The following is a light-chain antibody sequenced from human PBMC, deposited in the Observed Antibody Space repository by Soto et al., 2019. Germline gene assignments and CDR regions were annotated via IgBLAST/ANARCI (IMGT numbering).Light chain of an antibody. CDR1: QSVSSY. CDR2: DAS. J-gene: IGKJ5*01. CDR3: QQHNQWPIT. Sequence: EIVLTQSPATLSLSPGEGATLSCRASQSVSSYLAWYQRKPGQAPRLLIYDASNMATGIPARFSGSGSGTDFTLTISSLQSEDSAVYYCQQHNQWPITFGQGTRLDIK. V-gene: IGKV3-11*01.